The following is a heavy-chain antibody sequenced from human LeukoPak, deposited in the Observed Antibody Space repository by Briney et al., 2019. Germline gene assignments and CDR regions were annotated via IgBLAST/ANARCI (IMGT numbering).Heavy chain of an antibody. CDR3: AREGYSGYGFQSHSFDY. V-gene: IGHV3-66*01. Sequence: GGSLRLSCADSGYTVSSNYMSWVRQAPEKGLEWVSVIDSGGSTYYADSVKGRFTISRDNSKNTLYLQMNSLRAEDTAVYYCAREGYSGYGFQSHSFDYWGQGNLVTVSS. CDR2: IDSGGST. D-gene: IGHD5-12*01. J-gene: IGHJ4*02. CDR1: GYTVSSNY.